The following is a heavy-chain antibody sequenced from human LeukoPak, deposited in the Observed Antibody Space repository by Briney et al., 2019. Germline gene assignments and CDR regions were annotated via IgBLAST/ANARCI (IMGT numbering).Heavy chain of an antibody. D-gene: IGHD2-2*01. CDR3: ARGQVPAARGYNWFDH. Sequence: PSETLSLTCAVYGCSFNDYYWHWVRQPPGKGLEWIGEINARGDTNYNPSLKIQVTIAVVSSKNQFSMTLTSMIAADTAIYYCARGQVPAARGYNWFDHWGQGTLVTVSS. J-gene: IGHJ5*02. CDR1: GCSFNDYY. V-gene: IGHV4-34*01. CDR2: INARGDT.